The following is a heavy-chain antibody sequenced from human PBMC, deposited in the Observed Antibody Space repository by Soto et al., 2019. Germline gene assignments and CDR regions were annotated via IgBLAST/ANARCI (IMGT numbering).Heavy chain of an antibody. CDR2: ISSTSAYT. V-gene: IGHV3-11*05. CDR1: GFTFSSYW. J-gene: IGHJ4*02. Sequence: PGGSLRLSCAASGFTFSSYWMHWVRQAPGKGLEWVSYISSTSAYTKYADSVKGRFTISRDNAENLLYLQMDGLRAEDTAVYYCARDPSRRSPPDYWGQGTLVTVSS. CDR3: ARDPSRRSPPDY.